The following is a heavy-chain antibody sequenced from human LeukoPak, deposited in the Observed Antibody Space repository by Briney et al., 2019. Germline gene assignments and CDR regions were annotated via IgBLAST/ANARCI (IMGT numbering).Heavy chain of an antibody. Sequence: GASVKVSCKASGYTFTGYYMHWVRQAPGQGLEWMGWINPNSGGTNYAQKFQGRVTMTRDTSIGTAYMELSRLRSDDTAVYYCASPDDYGDYGWVPFDYWGQGTPVTVSS. D-gene: IGHD4-17*01. CDR3: ASPDDYGDYGWVPFDY. J-gene: IGHJ4*02. CDR2: INPNSGGT. V-gene: IGHV1-2*02. CDR1: GYTFTGYY.